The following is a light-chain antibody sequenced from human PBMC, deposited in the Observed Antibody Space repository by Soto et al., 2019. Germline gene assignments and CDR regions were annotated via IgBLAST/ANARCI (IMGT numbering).Light chain of an antibody. V-gene: IGLV7-43*01. CDR1: TGAVTSGYY. CDR2: STS. J-gene: IGLJ3*02. CDR3: LLFYRDAWV. Sequence: QAVVTQEPSLTVSPGGTVTLTCAPSTGAVTSGYYANWFQQKTGQAPRALISSTSNKHSWTPARFSGFLLGGKAALTLSGVQPEDEAEYYCLLFYRDAWVFGGGTKVTVL.